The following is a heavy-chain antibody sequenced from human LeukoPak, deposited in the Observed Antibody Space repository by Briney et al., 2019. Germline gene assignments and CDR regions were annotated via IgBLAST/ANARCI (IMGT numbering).Heavy chain of an antibody. CDR3: FVRAVGSRDY. CDR2: INSNSNYI. Sequence: PGGSLRLSCAASGFTFSTYTMKWVRQAPGKGLEWVPSINSNSNYIHYADSVKGRFTISRDNAKSSLYLQMNSLRADDTAVYYCFVRAVGSRDYWGQGTLVTVSS. J-gene: IGHJ4*02. CDR1: GFTFSTYT. D-gene: IGHD3-10*02. V-gene: IGHV3-21*01.